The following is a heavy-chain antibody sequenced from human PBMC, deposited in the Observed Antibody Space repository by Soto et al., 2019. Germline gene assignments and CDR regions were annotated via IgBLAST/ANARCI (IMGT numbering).Heavy chain of an antibody. CDR2: IYYSGST. CDR1: GGSISSGGYY. CDR3: VSGVIRYFDWSYYGMDV. J-gene: IGHJ6*02. V-gene: IGHV4-31*03. Sequence: SETLSLTCTVSGGSISSGGYYWSWIRQHPGKGLEWIGYIYYSGSTYYNPSLKSRVTISVDTSKNQFSLKLSSVTAADTAVYYCVSGVIRYFDWSYYGMDVWGQGTTVTVTS. D-gene: IGHD3-9*01.